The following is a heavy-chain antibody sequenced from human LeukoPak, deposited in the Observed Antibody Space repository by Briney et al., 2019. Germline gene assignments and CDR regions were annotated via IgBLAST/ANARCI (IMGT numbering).Heavy chain of an antibody. Sequence: GGSLRLSCTVSGFTFADYAMSWVXQAPGXGPEWVGFIRTQPYGGSTQYAASVKGRFTISRDDSKSIAYLQMNGLKTEDTAIYYCSKGVSPHAPFDAFDVWGLGTLVTVSS. CDR1: GFTFADYA. CDR2: IRTQPYGGST. D-gene: IGHD3-10*01. J-gene: IGHJ3*01. CDR3: SKGVSPHAPFDAFDV. V-gene: IGHV3-49*04.